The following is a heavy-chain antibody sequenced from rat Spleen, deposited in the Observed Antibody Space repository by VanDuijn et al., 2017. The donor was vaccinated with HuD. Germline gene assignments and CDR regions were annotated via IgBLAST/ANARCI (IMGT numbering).Heavy chain of an antibody. V-gene: IGHV5-29*01. J-gene: IGHJ2*01. D-gene: IGHD1-4*01. CDR3: ARHRTGITVDYYFDY. CDR2: ISYDGSST. Sequence: EVQLVESGGGLVQPGRSLKLSCAASGFTFSNYGMAWVRQAPTKGLEWVATISYDGSSTYYRDSVKGRFTISRDNAKSTLYLQMDSLRSEDTATYYCARHRTGITVDYYFDYWGQGVMVTVSS. CDR1: GFTFSNYG.